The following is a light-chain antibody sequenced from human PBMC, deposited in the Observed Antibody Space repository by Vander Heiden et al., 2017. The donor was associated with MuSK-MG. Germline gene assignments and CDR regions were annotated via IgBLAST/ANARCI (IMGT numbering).Light chain of an antibody. CDR2: AGS. J-gene: IGKJ5*01. CDR1: PSISSY. CDR3: QQSDRTPNT. Sequence: IQITQSPSSLSASVGDRVTITCRASPSISSYLSWYQQKPGKAPNLLIYAGSCLQSGVPSRFSGSGSGTDFTLTISKLQPEDFATYYCQQSDRTPNTFGQGTQLEIK. V-gene: IGKV1-39*01.